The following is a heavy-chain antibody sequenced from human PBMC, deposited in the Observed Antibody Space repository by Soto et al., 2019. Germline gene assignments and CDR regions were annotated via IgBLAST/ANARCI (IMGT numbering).Heavy chain of an antibody. CDR1: GFTFSSYA. D-gene: IGHD2-21*02. V-gene: IGHV3-23*01. J-gene: IGHJ4*02. CDR3: AKDPVVVVTALPLYFDY. Sequence: GGSLRLSRAASGFTFSSYAMSWVRQAPGKGLEWVSAISGSGGSTYYADSVKGRFTISRDNSKNTLYLQMNSLRAEDTAVYYCAKDPVVVVTALPLYFDYWGQGTLVTVSS. CDR2: ISGSGGST.